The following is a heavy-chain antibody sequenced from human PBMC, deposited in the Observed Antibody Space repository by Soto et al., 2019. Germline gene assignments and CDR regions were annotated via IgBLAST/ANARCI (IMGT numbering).Heavy chain of an antibody. V-gene: IGHV4-39*01. Sequence: PSETLSLTRPVSGVSISSSSYDWGWIRQPPGKGLEWIGSIYYSGSTYYNPSLKSRVTISVDTSKNQFSLKMSSVTAADTAVYYCARQYASSWDSFDHWGQGTLVTVSS. D-gene: IGHD6-13*01. CDR2: IYYSGST. J-gene: IGHJ4*02. CDR3: ARQYASSWDSFDH. CDR1: GVSISSSSYD.